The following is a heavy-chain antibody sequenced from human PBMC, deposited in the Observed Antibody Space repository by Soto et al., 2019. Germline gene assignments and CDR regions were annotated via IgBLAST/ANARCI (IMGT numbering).Heavy chain of an antibody. CDR1: GGSISSYY. CDR2: IYYSGST. D-gene: IGHD4-17*01. Sequence: SETLSLTCTVSGGSISSYYWSWIRQPPGKGLEWIGYIYYSGSTNYNPSQKSRVTISVDTSKNQISLKLSSVTAADTAVYYCARDPPDGDSYFDYWGQGTLVTVSS. V-gene: IGHV4-59*01. CDR3: ARDPPDGDSYFDY. J-gene: IGHJ4*02.